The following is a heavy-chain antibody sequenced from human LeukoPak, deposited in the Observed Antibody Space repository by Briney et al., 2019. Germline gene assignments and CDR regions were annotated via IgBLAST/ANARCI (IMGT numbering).Heavy chain of an antibody. Sequence: ASVKVSCKASGYTFSTSAMHWVRQAPGQGLEWMGWISTGNGNTRYPQKFQDRITITRDTSASTAYMELSSLRPEDTAVYYCARRDAYFGVDYWGQGTPVTVSS. D-gene: IGHD2/OR15-2a*01. CDR3: ARRDAYFGVDY. CDR1: GYTFSTSA. V-gene: IGHV1-3*04. J-gene: IGHJ4*02. CDR2: ISTGNGNT.